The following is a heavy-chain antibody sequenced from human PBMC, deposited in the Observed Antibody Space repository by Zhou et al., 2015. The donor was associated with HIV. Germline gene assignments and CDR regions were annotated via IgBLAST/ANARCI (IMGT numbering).Heavy chain of an antibody. V-gene: IGHV1-8*01. CDR2: MNPNSHNV. Sequence: QVQLVQSGAEVRKPGASVRVSCEASGYTFTSCDINWVRQAAGQGLEWMEWMNPNSHNVDYAQKFQGRVTMTGDTSMRTVYMELSGLRSEDTAVYYCARRGTQLWSDSFDIWGQGTMVTVSS. CDR3: ARRGTQLWSDSFDI. J-gene: IGHJ3*02. D-gene: IGHD5-18*01. CDR1: GYTFTSCD.